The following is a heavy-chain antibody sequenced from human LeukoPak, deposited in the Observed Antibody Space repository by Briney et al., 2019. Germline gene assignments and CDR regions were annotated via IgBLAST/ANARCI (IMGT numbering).Heavy chain of an antibody. CDR1: GISFSNYA. Sequence: GGSLRLSCTTSGISFSNYAMSWVRQAPGKGLEWVSSVSGSGGSTYYANSVKGRFSISRDNSKNTVYLEMNSLRAEDRAVYYCAKGGQNYDFWRFDSCGQGTLVTVSS. CDR2: VSGSGGST. CDR3: AKGGQNYDFWRFDS. J-gene: IGHJ5*01. V-gene: IGHV3-23*01. D-gene: IGHD3-3*01.